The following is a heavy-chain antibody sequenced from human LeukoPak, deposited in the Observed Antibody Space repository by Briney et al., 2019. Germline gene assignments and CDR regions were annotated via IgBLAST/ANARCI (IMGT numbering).Heavy chain of an antibody. CDR1: GDSVSTYNAA. J-gene: IGHJ4*02. CDR3: ARGRDGLNYFDY. D-gene: IGHD5-24*01. Sequence: SQTLSLTCAISGDSVSTYNAAWNWIRQSPSRGLEWLGRTYYRSKWYSDYADPVKSRITINAAASKNQFSLQLNSVTPEDTALYYCARGRDGLNYFDYWGQGTLVTVSS. CDR2: TYYRSKWYS. V-gene: IGHV6-1*01.